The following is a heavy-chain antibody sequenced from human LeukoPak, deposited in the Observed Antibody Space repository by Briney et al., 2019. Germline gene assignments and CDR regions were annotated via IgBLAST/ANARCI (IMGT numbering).Heavy chain of an antibody. CDR1: GGSITGYY. Sequence: SETLSLTCTVSGGSITGYYWNWIRQPPGKGLEWIGYIYSSGSTDYNPSLKSRVTMSVDTSKNQFSLNLSSVTAADTAVYYCARYVALSGGYLDYWGQGTLVPVSP. V-gene: IGHV4-4*09. D-gene: IGHD2-15*01. J-gene: IGHJ4*02. CDR3: ARYVALSGGYLDY. CDR2: IYSSGST.